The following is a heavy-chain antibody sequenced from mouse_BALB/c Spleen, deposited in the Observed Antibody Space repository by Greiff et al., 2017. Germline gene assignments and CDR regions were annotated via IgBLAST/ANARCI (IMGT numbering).Heavy chain of an antibody. CDR3: ARPKDSSGHVGFAY. V-gene: IGHV1S127*01. D-gene: IGHD3-2*01. J-gene: IGHJ3*01. CDR1: GYTFTSYW. Sequence: QVQLQQSGTVLARPGASVKMSCKASGYTFTSYWMHWVKQRPGQGLEWIGMIDPSNSETRLNQKFKDKATLNVDKSSNTAYMQLSSLTSEDSAVYYCARPKDSSGHVGFAYWGQGTLVTVSA. CDR2: IDPSNSET.